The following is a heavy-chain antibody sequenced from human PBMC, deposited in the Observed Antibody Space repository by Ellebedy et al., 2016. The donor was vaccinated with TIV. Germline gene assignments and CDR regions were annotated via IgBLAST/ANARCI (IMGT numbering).Heavy chain of an antibody. CDR1: GFAFSRYW. D-gene: IGHD5-12*01. V-gene: IGHV3-7*01. J-gene: IGHJ4*02. Sequence: GGSLRLXXAAPGFAFSRYWMGWVRQAPGKGLEWVANIKEDGSEKSYVDSVKGRFTISRDNAKKSLYLQMNSLRAEDTAVYYCQGATNGPPDYWGQGILVIVSS. CDR3: QGATNGPPDY. CDR2: IKEDGSEK.